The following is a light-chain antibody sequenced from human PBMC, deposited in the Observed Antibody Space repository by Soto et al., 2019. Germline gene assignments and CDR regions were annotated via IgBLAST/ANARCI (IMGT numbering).Light chain of an antibody. J-gene: IGKJ1*01. CDR3: QQYNIYWP. Sequence: DSQMTQSKSTPSASVGDRVTITCRASQSIGRWLAWYQQKPGKAPKVLIYDASTLKSGVPSRFSGSGSGTDFTLTISSLQPDDFAIYYCQQYNIYWPFCQGT. V-gene: IGKV1-5*01. CDR1: QSIGRW. CDR2: DAS.